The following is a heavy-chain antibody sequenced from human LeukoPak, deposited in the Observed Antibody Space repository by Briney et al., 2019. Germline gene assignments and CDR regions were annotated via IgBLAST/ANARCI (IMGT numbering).Heavy chain of an antibody. D-gene: IGHD5-18*01. Sequence: PGGSLRLSCAASGFTFSSYGMSWVRQAPGTGLKWVSAISGSGGSTYYADSVKGRFTISRDNSKNTLYLQMNSLRAEDTAVYYCAKDRLGYSYAQPFDYWGQGTLVTVSS. V-gene: IGHV3-23*01. CDR3: AKDRLGYSYAQPFDY. CDR1: GFTFSSYG. J-gene: IGHJ4*02. CDR2: ISGSGGST.